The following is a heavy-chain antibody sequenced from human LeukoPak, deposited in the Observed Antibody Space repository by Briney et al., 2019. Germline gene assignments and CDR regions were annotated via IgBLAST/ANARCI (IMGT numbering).Heavy chain of an antibody. V-gene: IGHV3-23*01. CDR3: AKDTSMIVVLFQH. J-gene: IGHJ1*01. D-gene: IGHD3-22*01. CDR1: GFTFSSYA. Sequence: GGSLRLSCAAPGFTFSSYAMSWVRQAPGKGLEWVSAISGSGGSTYYADSVRGRFTISRDNFKNTLYLQMNSLRAEDTAVYYCAKDTSMIVVLFQHWGQGTLVTVSS. CDR2: ISGSGGST.